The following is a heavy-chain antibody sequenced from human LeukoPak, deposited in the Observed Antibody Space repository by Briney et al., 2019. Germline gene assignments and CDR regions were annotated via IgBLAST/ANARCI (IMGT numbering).Heavy chain of an antibody. CDR2: IYYSGST. J-gene: IGHJ6*03. CDR3: ARQGRDAYYYYYYMDV. Sequence: SETLSLTCTVSGGSISSYYWGWFRQPPGKGLEWIGTIYYSGSTYYNPSLKSRVTISVDTSKNQFSLKLSSVAAADTAVYYCARQGRDAYYYYYYMDVWGKGTTVTVSS. CDR1: GGSISSYY. D-gene: IGHD2-2*01. V-gene: IGHV4-39*01.